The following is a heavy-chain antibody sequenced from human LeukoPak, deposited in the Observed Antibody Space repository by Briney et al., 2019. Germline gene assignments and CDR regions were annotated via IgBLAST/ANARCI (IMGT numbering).Heavy chain of an antibody. Sequence: GGSLRLSCAASGFTFSSYAMSWVRQAPGKGLEWVSIIYSSDATYYADSVKGRFTVSRDKAKNTLYLQMNSVRADDTAVYYCARETPGSRVFDSWGQGTLVTVSS. CDR2: IYSSDAT. CDR1: GFTFSSYA. V-gene: IGHV3-66*01. D-gene: IGHD1-14*01. CDR3: ARETPGSRVFDS. J-gene: IGHJ4*02.